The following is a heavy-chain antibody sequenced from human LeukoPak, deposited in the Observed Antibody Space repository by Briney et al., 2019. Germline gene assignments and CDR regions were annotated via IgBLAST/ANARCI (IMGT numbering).Heavy chain of an antibody. Sequence: SETLSRTCTVSGGSVSSYYWSWIRQPPGKGLEWIGNIYSSGSTYYNPSLKSRVTISVDTSKNQFSLKLSSVTAADTAVYYCARALGVRGVITIFDYWGQGTLVTVSS. CDR3: ARALGVRGVITIFDY. CDR2: IYSSGST. J-gene: IGHJ4*02. V-gene: IGHV4-4*08. CDR1: GGSVSSYY. D-gene: IGHD3-10*01.